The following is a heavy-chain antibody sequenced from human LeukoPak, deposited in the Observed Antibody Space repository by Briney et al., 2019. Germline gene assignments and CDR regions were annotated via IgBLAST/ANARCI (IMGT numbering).Heavy chain of an antibody. V-gene: IGHV3-30*03. CDR2: ISYDGSNK. J-gene: IGHJ4*02. CDR1: GFTFSSYG. D-gene: IGHD6-19*01. CDR3: ARAVLSSGWYQTLDY. Sequence: PGGSLRLSCAASGFTFSSYGMHWVRQAPGKGLEWVAVISYDGSNKYYADSVKGRFTISRDNAKNSLYLQMNSLRAEDTAVYYCARAVLSSGWYQTLDYWGQGTLVTVSS.